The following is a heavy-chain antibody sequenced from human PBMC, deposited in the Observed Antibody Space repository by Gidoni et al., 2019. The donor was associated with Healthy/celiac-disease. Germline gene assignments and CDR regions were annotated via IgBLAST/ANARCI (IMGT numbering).Heavy chain of an antibody. J-gene: IGHJ4*02. CDR3: ARDWNDSSGYYYRIETY. Sequence: QVQLVQSGAEVKKPGVSVKVSCKASGYIFTSYGISWVRQAPGQGLEWMGWISAYNGNTNYAQKLQGRVTMTTDTSTSTAYMELRSLRSDDTAVYYCARDWNDSSGYYYRIETYWGQGTLVTVSS. CDR2: ISAYNGNT. D-gene: IGHD3-22*01. CDR1: GYIFTSYG. V-gene: IGHV1-18*01.